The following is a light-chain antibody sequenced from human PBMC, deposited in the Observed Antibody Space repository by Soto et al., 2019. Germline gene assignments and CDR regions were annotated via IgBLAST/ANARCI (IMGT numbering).Light chain of an antibody. CDR2: GAS. V-gene: IGKV3-20*01. CDR3: QQYDTSLPHT. Sequence: EIVLTQSPGTLSLSPGDRATLSCEASQSVNNNYLAWYQHKPGQAPRLLIYGASSRATGIPDRFSGSGSGTDFTLTIRRLEPEDFAVYYCQQYDTSLPHTFGGGTKV. CDR1: QSVNNNY. J-gene: IGKJ4*01.